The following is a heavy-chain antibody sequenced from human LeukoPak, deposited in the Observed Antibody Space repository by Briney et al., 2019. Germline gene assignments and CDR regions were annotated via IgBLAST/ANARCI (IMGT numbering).Heavy chain of an antibody. CDR1: GFTFSSYC. CDR2: ISYDGSNK. Sequence: PGRSLRLSCAASGFTFSSYCMHWVRQAPGKGLEWVAVISYDGSNKYYADSVKGRFTISRDNSKNTLYLQMNSLRAEDTAVYYCAKVDGIAVAGTGFVDYWGQGTLVTVSS. V-gene: IGHV3-30*18. CDR3: AKVDGIAVAGTGFVDY. J-gene: IGHJ4*02. D-gene: IGHD6-19*01.